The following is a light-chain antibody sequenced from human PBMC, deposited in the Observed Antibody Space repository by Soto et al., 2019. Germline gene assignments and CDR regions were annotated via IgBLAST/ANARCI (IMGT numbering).Light chain of an antibody. V-gene: IGLV3-21*02. Sequence: SYELTQPPAVSVAPGQTARITCGGNKIGTKSVHWYQQKPGQAPVLVVYDDYDRPSGTPERFSGSNSGNTATLTISRVEAGDEADYYCQVWDSLSDHWVFGGGTKLTVL. CDR1: KIGTKS. J-gene: IGLJ3*02. CDR3: QVWDSLSDHWV. CDR2: DDY.